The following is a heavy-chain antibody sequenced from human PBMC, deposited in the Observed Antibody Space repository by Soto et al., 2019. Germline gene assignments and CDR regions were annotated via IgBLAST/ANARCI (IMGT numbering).Heavy chain of an antibody. CDR3: AREKGSSRYYYYGMDV. CDR1: GFTFSSYE. Sequence: GGSLRLSCAASGFTFSSYEMNWVRQAPGKGLEWVSYISSSGSTIYYADSVKGRFTISRDNAKNSLYPQMNSLRAEDTAVYYCAREKGSSRYYYYGMDVWGQGTTVTVSS. CDR2: ISSSGSTI. D-gene: IGHD1-26*01. J-gene: IGHJ6*02. V-gene: IGHV3-48*03.